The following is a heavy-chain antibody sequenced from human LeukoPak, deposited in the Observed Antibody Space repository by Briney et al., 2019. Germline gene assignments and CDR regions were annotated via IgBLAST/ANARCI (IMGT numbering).Heavy chain of an antibody. Sequence: SETLSLTCTVFGGSISSYYWSWIRQPAGKGLEGIGRIYSRGSTNYNPSLKSRVTMSVDTSKNQFSLKLSSVTAADTAVYYCARDLAYDSSGWPQYYYYYDMDGWGKRTTVTVAS. V-gene: IGHV4-4*07. CDR3: ARDLAYDSSGWPQYYYYYDMDG. J-gene: IGHJ6*03. D-gene: IGHD3-22*01. CDR1: GGSISSYY. CDR2: IYSRGST.